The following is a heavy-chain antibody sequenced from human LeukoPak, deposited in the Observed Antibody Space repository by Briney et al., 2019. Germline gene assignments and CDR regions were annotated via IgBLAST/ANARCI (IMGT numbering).Heavy chain of an antibody. CDR2: INHSGST. CDR3: ARDRGVSYGMDV. J-gene: IGHJ6*02. D-gene: IGHD3-10*01. Sequence: SETLSLTCAVYGGSFSGYYWSWIRQPPGKGLEWIGEINHSGSTNYNPSLKSRVTISVDTSKNQFSLKLSSVTAADTAVYYCARDRGVSYGMDVWGQGTTVTVPS. CDR1: GGSFSGYY. V-gene: IGHV4-34*01.